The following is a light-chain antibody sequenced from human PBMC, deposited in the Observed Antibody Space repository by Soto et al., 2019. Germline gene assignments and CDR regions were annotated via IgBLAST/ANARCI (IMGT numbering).Light chain of an antibody. Sequence: DIQMTQSPSTVSAYVGDSVTITCRASQSITTWLAWYQQRPGKAPKLLIYDVSSRATGIPARFSGSGSGTEFTLTISSLQSEDFALYYCHQYNSWPPGTFGQGTKVDI. CDR1: QSITTW. CDR3: HQYNSWPPGT. J-gene: IGKJ2*01. V-gene: IGKV1-5*01. CDR2: DVS.